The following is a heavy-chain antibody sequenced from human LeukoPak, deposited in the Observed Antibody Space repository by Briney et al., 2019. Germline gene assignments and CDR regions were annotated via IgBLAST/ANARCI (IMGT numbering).Heavy chain of an antibody. V-gene: IGHV1-2*02. CDR3: ARGSHVAATDAFDI. J-gene: IGHJ3*02. CDR1: GYTFTGYY. Sequence: GASVKVSCKASGYTFTGYYMHWVRQAPGQGLEWMGWINPNSGGTNNAQKFQGRVTMTRDTSISTAYMELSRLRSDDTAVYYCARGSHVAATDAFDIWGQGTMVTVSS. D-gene: IGHD6-19*01. CDR2: INPNSGGT.